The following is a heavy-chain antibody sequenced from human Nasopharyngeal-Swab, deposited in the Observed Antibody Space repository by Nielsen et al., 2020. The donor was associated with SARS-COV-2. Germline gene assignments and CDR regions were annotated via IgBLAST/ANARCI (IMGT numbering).Heavy chain of an antibody. CDR1: GYTFTSYG. V-gene: IGHV1-18*01. CDR2: INSYNGYT. Sequence: ASVKVSCKASGYTFTSYGISWVRQAPGQGLEWMGWINSYNGYTNIAQKLQGRVTLTTDTSTSTAYMELRSLRSDDTAVYYCARGSSGYSYHYWGQGTLVTVSS. J-gene: IGHJ4*02. D-gene: IGHD5-18*01. CDR3: ARGSSGYSYHY.